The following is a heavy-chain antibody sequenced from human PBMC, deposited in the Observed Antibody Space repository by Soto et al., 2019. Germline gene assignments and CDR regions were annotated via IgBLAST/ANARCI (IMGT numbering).Heavy chain of an antibody. V-gene: IGHV1-18*01. CDR1: GYTFSDYA. J-gene: IGHJ2*01. CDR2: ISASTRNT. CDR3: VRCYCSVGSCYACWHFDL. Sequence: QVQLVQSGGEVKKPGASVKVSCKASGYTFSDYAISWVRQAPGQGLEWIGWISASTRNTDQAQNFQGRVIITLDTSTNTGYMELRSLRSDDTAVYYCVRCYCSVGSCYACWHFDLWGRGTLVTVSS. D-gene: IGHD2-15*01.